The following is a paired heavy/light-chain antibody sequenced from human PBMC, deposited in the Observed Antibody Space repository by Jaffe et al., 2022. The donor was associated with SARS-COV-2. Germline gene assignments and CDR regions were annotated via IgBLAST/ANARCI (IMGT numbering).Light chain of an antibody. CDR1: QKIDNY. CDR2: GAS. J-gene: IGKJ3*01. CDR3: QQSYSAPHFT. Sequence: DIQMTQSPSSLSASVGERVTITCRASQKIDNYLNWYQQKPGKAPKVLIYGASTLQSGVPSRFTGSGSGTDFTLTISSLQPEDFATYYCQQSYSAPHFTFGPGTKVGI. V-gene: IGKV1-39*01.
Heavy chain of an antibody. J-gene: IGHJ5*02. D-gene: IGHD6-13*01. CDR3: TRSGSSSWYWFDP. CDR1: GYSFNTYW. V-gene: IGHV5-51*01. CDR2: IYPGDSDT. Sequence: EVQLVQSGAEVKKPGESLKISCKGSGYSFNTYWIGWVRQLPGKGLEWMGIIYPGDSDTRYSPSFQGQVTISADKSTTTAYLQWSSLKASDTAMYYCTRSGSSSWYWFDPWGQGTLVTVSS.